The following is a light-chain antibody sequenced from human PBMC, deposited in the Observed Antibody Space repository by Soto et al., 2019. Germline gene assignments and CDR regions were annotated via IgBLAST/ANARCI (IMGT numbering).Light chain of an antibody. CDR2: GAS. J-gene: IGKJ2*01. CDR3: QQYGSSPLYT. Sequence: ESVLTQSPGTLPLSPGERATLSSRASQSVSSSYLAWYQQKPGQAPRLLIYGASSRATGIPDRFSGSGSGKDFTLTISRLEPEDFAVYYCQQYGSSPLYTFGQGTKLEIK. CDR1: QSVSSSY. V-gene: IGKV3-20*01.